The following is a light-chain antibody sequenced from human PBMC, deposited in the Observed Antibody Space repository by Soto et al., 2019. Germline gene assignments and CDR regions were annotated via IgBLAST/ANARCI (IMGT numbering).Light chain of an antibody. V-gene: IGKV1-5*01. CDR1: QRGSSW. Sequence: DIQMTQSASTLSASFGDRVTITCRATQRGSSWLVWYQQKPVKSPKVLIYYASSLERGGPSRFSGSGFGTEFTLTISSLQAEDFATHYCQQYNSYSGTFGQGTKVDIK. J-gene: IGKJ1*01. CDR3: QQYNSYSGT. CDR2: YAS.